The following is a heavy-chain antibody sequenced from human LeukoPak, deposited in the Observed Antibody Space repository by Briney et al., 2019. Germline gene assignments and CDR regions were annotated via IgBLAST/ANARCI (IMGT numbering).Heavy chain of an antibody. V-gene: IGHV3-48*02. Sequence: QPGGPLRLSCAVSGFTFSTKSMNWVRQAPGKGLEWVSYITADSGTTYYADSVKGRFTISRDNAKNSLYLQMNSLRDEDTAVYYCASRDYFDYWGQGTLVTVSS. CDR3: ASRDYFDY. CDR1: GFTFSTKS. CDR2: ITADSGTT. J-gene: IGHJ4*02.